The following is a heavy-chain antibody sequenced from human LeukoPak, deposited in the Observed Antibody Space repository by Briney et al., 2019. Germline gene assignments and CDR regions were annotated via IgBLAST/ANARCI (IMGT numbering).Heavy chain of an antibody. Sequence: SETLSLTCAVYGGSFSGYYWSWIRQPPGKGLEWIGEINHSGSTNYNPSLKSRVTISVDTSKNQFSLKLSSVTAADTAVYYCAREGYSYGPSVLDNWFDPWGQGTLVTVSS. CDR1: GGSFSGYY. CDR3: AREGYSYGPSVLDNWFDP. J-gene: IGHJ5*02. CDR2: INHSGST. V-gene: IGHV4-34*01. D-gene: IGHD5-18*01.